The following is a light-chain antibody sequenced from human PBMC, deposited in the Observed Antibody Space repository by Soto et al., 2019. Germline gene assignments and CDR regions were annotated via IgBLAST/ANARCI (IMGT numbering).Light chain of an antibody. V-gene: IGKV1-5*01. CDR2: DAS. CDR1: QSISSW. CDR3: QQSYITPYT. J-gene: IGKJ2*01. Sequence: DIQVTQSPSTLSASVGDRVTITCLASQSISSWLAWYQQKPGKAPKLLIYDASSLESGVPSRFSGSGSGTDFTLTITSLQPEDFATYYCQQSYITPYTFGQGTKVDIK.